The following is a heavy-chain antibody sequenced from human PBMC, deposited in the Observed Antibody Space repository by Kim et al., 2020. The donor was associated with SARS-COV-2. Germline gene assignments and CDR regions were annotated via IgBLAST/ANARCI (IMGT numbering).Heavy chain of an antibody. Sequence: QKFDGRLTMSRDTSSNTAYMKLSSLRSGDTAFYYCARGPMGYKYSPTYFDHWGQGTLVTVSS. V-gene: IGHV1-2*02. CDR3: ARGPMGYKYSPTYFDH. J-gene: IGHJ4*02. D-gene: IGHD5-18*01.